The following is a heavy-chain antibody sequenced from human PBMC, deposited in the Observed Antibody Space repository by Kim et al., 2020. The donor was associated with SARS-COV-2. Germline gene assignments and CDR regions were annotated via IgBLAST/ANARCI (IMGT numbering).Heavy chain of an antibody. CDR1: GFGFSSFG. D-gene: IGHD5-12*01. CDR3: ASRTPLPSGYESNRH. CDR2: ISFDGGTK. J-gene: IGHJ1*01. V-gene: IGHV3-33*08. Sequence: GGSLRLSCTASGFGFSSFGMHWVRQAPGKGLEWVAVISFDGGTKYYADSVKGRFTISRDNSKNTVYLQMNSLRAEDTGVFYCASRTPLPSGYESNRHWGQGTLVIVSS.